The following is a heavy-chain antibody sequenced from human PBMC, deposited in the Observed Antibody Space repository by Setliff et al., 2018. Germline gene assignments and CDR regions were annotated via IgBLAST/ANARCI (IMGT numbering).Heavy chain of an antibody. Sequence: SETLSLTCTVSGGSISSSSYYWGWIRQPPGKGLEWIGSIYYSGSTYYNPSLKSRVTISVDTSKNQFSLKLSSVTAADTAVYYCAREAGYYDSSGPVGVPYFYYMDFWGKGTRVTVSS. V-gene: IGHV4-39*02. D-gene: IGHD3-22*01. CDR1: GGSISSSSYY. CDR3: AREAGYYDSSGPVGVPYFYYMDF. J-gene: IGHJ6*03. CDR2: IYYSGST.